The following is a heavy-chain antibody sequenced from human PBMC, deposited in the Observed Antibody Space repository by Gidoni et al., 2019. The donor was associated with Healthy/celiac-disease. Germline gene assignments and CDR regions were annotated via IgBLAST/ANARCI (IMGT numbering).Heavy chain of an antibody. CDR3: AIDYGDYYYYYYYGMDV. Sequence: EVQLLGSGGGLVQHGGSLRLSFAASAFPFSSYSMSWVRQAPGKGLEWVSAISGSGGSTYYADSVKGRFTISRDNYKNTLYLQMNSLRAEDTAVYYCAIDYGDYYYYYYYGMDVWGQGTTVTVSS. CDR1: AFPFSSYS. CDR2: ISGSGGST. V-gene: IGHV3-23*01. D-gene: IGHD4-17*01. J-gene: IGHJ6*02.